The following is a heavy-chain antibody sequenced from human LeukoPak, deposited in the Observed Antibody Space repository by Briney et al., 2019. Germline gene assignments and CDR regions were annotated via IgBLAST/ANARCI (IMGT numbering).Heavy chain of an antibody. J-gene: IGHJ4*02. Sequence: ASVKVSCKASGYTFTSYDINWVRQATGQGLEWMGWMNPNSGNTGYAQKFQGRVTITRNTSISTAYMELSSLRSEDTAVYYCARGGWVWGSYVFDYWGQGTLVAVSS. CDR1: GYTFTSYD. V-gene: IGHV1-8*03. CDR3: ARGGWVWGSYVFDY. CDR2: MNPNSGNT. D-gene: IGHD1-26*01.